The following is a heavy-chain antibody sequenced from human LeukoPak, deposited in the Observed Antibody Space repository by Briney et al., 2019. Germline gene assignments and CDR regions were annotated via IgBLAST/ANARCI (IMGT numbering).Heavy chain of an antibody. CDR3: ARAGRVWSTSCQWFDA. CDR2: VNADGGNT. Sequence: GSLRLSCAASGFTFDNYRMSLVRQAPGKGREGVWAVNADGGNTYYADSLNGRVTISRDNSKNTLCLQMNSLRAEDTAVYYCARAGRVWSTSCQWFDAWGQGTLVTVSS. J-gene: IGHJ5*02. CDR1: GFTFDNYR. V-gene: IGHV3-23*01. D-gene: IGHD2-2*01.